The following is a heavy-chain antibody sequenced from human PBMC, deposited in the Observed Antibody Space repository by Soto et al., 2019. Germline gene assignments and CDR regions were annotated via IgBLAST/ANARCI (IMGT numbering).Heavy chain of an antibody. CDR1: GGSFSGYD. CDR2: INHSGST. Sequence: SEPQCLTWAVYGGSFSGYDWSWIRQPPGKGLEWIGEINHSGSTNYNPSLKSRVTISVDTSKNQFSLKLSSVTAADTAVYYCARQATGGNWFDPWGQGTLVTVSS. V-gene: IGHV4-34*01. D-gene: IGHD2-8*02. CDR3: ARQATGGNWFDP. J-gene: IGHJ5*02.